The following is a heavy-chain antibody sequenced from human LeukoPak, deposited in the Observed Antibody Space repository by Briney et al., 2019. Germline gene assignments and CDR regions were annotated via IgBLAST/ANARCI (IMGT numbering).Heavy chain of an antibody. CDR3: ARETRGRNYFDY. Sequence: TSETLSLTCTVSDAFISTYYWTWIRQPPGKGLEWIGSIYYSGSTNYNPYLKSRVTISLDTSKNQFSLKLSSVSSADTAVHYCARETRGRNYFDYWGQGTLVTVSS. CDR1: DAFISTYY. D-gene: IGHD1-14*01. J-gene: IGHJ4*02. CDR2: IYYSGST. V-gene: IGHV4-59*01.